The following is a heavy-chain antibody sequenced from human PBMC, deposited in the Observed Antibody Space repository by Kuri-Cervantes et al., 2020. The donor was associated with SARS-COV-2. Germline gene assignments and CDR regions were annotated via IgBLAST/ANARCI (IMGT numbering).Heavy chain of an antibody. J-gene: IGHJ6*03. CDR2: IIPIFGTA. CDR3: ARGPVLSIAARPGGTPADYYYYYMDV. V-gene: IGHV1-69*13. Sequence: SVKVSCTASGGTFSSYAISWLRQAPGQGLEWMGGIIPIFGTANYAQKFQGRVTITADESTSTAYMELSSLRSEDTAVYYCARGPVLSIAARPGGTPADYYYYYMDVWGKGTTVTVSS. D-gene: IGHD6-6*01. CDR1: GGTFSSYA.